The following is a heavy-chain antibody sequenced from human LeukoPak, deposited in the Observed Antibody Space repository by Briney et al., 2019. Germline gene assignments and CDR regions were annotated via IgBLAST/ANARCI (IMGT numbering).Heavy chain of an antibody. CDR2: IYPGDSDT. CDR3: ARHGYSSSWYTNWSYYYYMDV. J-gene: IGHJ6*03. V-gene: IGHV5-51*01. Sequence: PGESLKISRKGSGYSFTSYWIGWVRQMPGKGLEWMGIIYPGDSDTRYSPSFQGQVTISADKSISTAYLQWSSLKALDTAMYYCARHGYSSSWYTNWSYYYYMDVWGKGTTVTVSS. D-gene: IGHD6-13*01. CDR1: GYSFTSYW.